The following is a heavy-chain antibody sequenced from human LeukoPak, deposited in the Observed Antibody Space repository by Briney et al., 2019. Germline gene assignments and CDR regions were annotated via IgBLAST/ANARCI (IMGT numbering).Heavy chain of an antibody. CDR3: ARDSLGYCSGGSCRLDAFDI. CDR1: GGSISSYY. V-gene: IGHV4-4*07. CDR2: IYTSGST. D-gene: IGHD2-15*01. Sequence: SETLSLTCTVSGGSISSYYWSWIRQPAGKGLEWIGRIYTSGSTNYNPSLKSRVTISVDTSKNQFSLKLSSVTAADTAVYYCARDSLGYCSGGSCRLDAFDIWGQGTMVTVSS. J-gene: IGHJ3*02.